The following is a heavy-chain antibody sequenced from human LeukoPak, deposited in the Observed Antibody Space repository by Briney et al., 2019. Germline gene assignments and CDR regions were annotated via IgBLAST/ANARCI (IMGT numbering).Heavy chain of an antibody. CDR1: GDSITSSAFS. CDR2: IFHGGNT. J-gene: IGHJ4*02. V-gene: IGHV4-39*01. D-gene: IGHD2-2*02. CDR3: ASTLKRVVPAAIRGYFDY. Sequence: SETLSLTCTVSGDSITSSAFSWGWIRQAPGKGLEWIGNIFHGGNTHCNPSLKSRVSISVDRSKNQVSLNLSSVTAADTAVYYCASTLKRVVPAAIRGYFDYWGQGTLVTVSS.